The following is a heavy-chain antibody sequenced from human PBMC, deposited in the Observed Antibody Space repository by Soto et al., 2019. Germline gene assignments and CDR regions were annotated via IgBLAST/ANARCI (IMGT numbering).Heavy chain of an antibody. CDR3: ARGRFLNRTYYYFFDY. CDR2: IYYSGST. Sequence: PSETLSLTCTVSGDSISSGFYFWGWVRQPPGKGLEWIGTIYYSGSTYYTPSLKSRVTISVDTSQSQFSLRLSSVTAADTALYFCARGRFLNRTYYYFFDYWGQGTPVTVSS. V-gene: IGHV4-39*07. J-gene: IGHJ4*02. D-gene: IGHD1-26*01. CDR1: GDSISSGFYF.